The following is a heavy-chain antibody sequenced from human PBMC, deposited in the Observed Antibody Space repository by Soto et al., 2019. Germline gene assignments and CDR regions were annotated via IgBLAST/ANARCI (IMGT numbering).Heavy chain of an antibody. CDR2: IYYSGRT. CDR3: AREGRIVLVPAARPFSWFDP. V-gene: IGHV4-61*01. J-gene: IGHJ5*02. Sequence: SETLSLTCTFSGGSISSTTYYWSWIRQPPGKGLEWIGYIYYSGRTNYNPSLKSRVTISVDTSKNQFSLKLSSVTAADTAVYYCAREGRIVLVPAARPFSWFDPWGQGTLVTV. D-gene: IGHD2-2*02. CDR1: GGSISSTTYY.